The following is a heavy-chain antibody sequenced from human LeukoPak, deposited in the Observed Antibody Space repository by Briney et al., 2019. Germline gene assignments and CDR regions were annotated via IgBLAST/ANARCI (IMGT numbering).Heavy chain of an antibody. CDR3: ARVRRGVATITFGRFYYYYMDV. J-gene: IGHJ6*03. V-gene: IGHV4-39*07. Sequence: PSETLSLTCTVSGGSIGSSSYYWGWIRQPPGKGLEWIGSIYYSGSTYYNPSLKSRVTISVDTSKNQFSLKLSSVTAADTAVYYCARVRRGVATITFGRFYYYYMDVWGKGTTVTVSS. D-gene: IGHD5-12*01. CDR1: GGSIGSSSYY. CDR2: IYYSGST.